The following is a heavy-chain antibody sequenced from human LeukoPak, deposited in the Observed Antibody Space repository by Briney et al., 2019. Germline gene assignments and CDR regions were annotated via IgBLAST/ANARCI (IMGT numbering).Heavy chain of an antibody. J-gene: IGHJ6*03. Sequence: PSETLSLTCAVSGGSISSGSYSWGWIRQPPGKELEWIGYFFYTGNTYYNASLKSRVTISVDTSKNQFSLKLSSVTAADTAVYYCARHRKLVWFASYYMDVWGKGTTVTISS. CDR2: FFYTGNT. D-gene: IGHD3-10*01. CDR1: GGSISSGSYS. V-gene: IGHV4-30-4*07. CDR3: ARHRKLVWFASYYMDV.